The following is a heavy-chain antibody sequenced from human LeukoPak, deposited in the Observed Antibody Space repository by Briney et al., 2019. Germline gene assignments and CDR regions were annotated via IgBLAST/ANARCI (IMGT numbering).Heavy chain of an antibody. J-gene: IGHJ4*02. CDR2: IKSDGSEE. Sequence: TGGSLRLSCATSGFIFSSYWMCWVRQAPGKGLEWVANIKSDGSEEYYGDSVKGRFTISRDNAKNSLYLQMNSPGVEDTAVYYCARGDLWLGHWGQGSLVTVSS. D-gene: IGHD3-10*01. CDR1: GFIFSSYW. V-gene: IGHV3-7*01. CDR3: ARGDLWLGH.